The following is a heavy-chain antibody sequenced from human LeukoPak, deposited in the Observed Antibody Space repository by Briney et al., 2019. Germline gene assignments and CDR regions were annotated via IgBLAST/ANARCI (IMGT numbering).Heavy chain of an antibody. CDR2: INSDGSSS. Sequence: PGGSLRLSCAASGFTFSSYWMHWVRQAPGKGLVWVSRINSDGSSSTYADSVKGRYTISRDNAKNTLYLQMNSLRAEDTAVYYCARGEYTSSSTANWFDPWGQGTLVTVSS. D-gene: IGHD6-6*01. V-gene: IGHV3-74*01. CDR1: GFTFSSYW. CDR3: ARGEYTSSSTANWFDP. J-gene: IGHJ5*02.